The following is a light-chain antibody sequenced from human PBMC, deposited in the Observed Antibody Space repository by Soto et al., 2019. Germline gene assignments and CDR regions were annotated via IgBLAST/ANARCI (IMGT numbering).Light chain of an antibody. V-gene: IGLV2-8*01. J-gene: IGLJ1*01. CDR2: EVG. CDR1: NSDIGAYNH. Sequence: QSVLTQPPSASGSPGQSVTISCTGSNSDIGAYNHVSWYQQHPGKAPKLIIYEVGERPSGVPDRFSGSKSGNTASLTVSGLQAEDEADYYCCSYAGSKTFVFGTGTKVTVL. CDR3: CSYAGSKTFV.